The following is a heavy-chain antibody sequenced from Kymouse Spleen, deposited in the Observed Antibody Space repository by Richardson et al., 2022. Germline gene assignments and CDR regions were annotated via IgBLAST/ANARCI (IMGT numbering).Heavy chain of an antibody. D-gene: IGHD6-13*01. J-gene: IGHJ4*02. Sequence: QVQLQESGPGLVKPSETLSLTCTVSGGSISSYYWSWIRQPPGKGLEWIGYIYYSGSTNYNPSLKSRVTISVDTSKNQFSLKLSSVTAADTAVYYCAREGIAAAHYFDYWGQGTLVTVSS. CDR3: AREGIAAAHYFDY. V-gene: IGHV4-59*01. CDR1: GGSISSYY. CDR2: IYYSGST.